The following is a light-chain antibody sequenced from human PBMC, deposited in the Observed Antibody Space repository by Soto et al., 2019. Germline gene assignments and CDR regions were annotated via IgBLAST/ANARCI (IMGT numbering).Light chain of an antibody. CDR1: SSDVGAYDY. V-gene: IGLV2-14*03. J-gene: IGLJ1*01. Sequence: QSVLTQPASVSGSPGQSITISCTGTSSDVGAYDYVSWYQQHPDKAPKLMIYEVSNRPSGVSNRFPGSKSVNTATLTISGLQAEDEADYYCSSYTSSSTRVFGTGTKLTVL. CDR3: SSYTSSSTRV. CDR2: EVS.